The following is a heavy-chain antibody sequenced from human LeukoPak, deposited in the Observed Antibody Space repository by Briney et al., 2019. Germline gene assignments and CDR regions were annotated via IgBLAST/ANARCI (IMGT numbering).Heavy chain of an antibody. Sequence: GGSLSLSCAASGFSFSFYTLNWVRQAPGKALEWVSSISDGGSEVYYADPIKGRFAISRDDAKNSLSLEMNSLRVEDTATYYCAKGKSGSYYYYMDVWGKGTTVTVSS. CDR1: GFSFSFYT. CDR3: AKGKSGSYYYYMDV. CDR2: ISDGGSEV. J-gene: IGHJ6*03. V-gene: IGHV3-21*06.